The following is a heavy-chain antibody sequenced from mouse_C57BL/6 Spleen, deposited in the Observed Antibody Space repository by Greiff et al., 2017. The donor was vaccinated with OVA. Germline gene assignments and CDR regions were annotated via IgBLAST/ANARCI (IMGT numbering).Heavy chain of an antibody. D-gene: IGHD2-2*01. CDR3: ASGGIYYVYDYAMDY. J-gene: IGHJ4*01. V-gene: IGHV1-47*01. CDR2: FHPYNDDT. CDR1: GYTFTTYP. Sequence: QVQLQQSGAELVKPGASVKMSCKASGYTFTTYPIEWMKQNHGKSLEWIGNFHPYNDDTKYNEKFKGKATLTVEKSYSTVYLELSRLTSHDYDVYYCASGGIYYVYDYAMDYWGQGTSVTVSS.